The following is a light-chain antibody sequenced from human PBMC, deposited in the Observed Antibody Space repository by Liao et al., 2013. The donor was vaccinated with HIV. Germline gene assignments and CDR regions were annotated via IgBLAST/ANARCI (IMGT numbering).Light chain of an antibody. CDR2: YDA. V-gene: IGLV3-21*01. J-gene: IGLJ1*01. Sequence: SYELTQPPSVSVAPGKTARISCGGNNIGSKSVHWYQQKPGQAPVLLIYYDAYRPSGIPERFSGSNSGNTATLTISRVEAGDEADYYCQAWDTITDNYVFGTGTKVTVL. CDR1: NIGSKS. CDR3: QAWDTITDNYV.